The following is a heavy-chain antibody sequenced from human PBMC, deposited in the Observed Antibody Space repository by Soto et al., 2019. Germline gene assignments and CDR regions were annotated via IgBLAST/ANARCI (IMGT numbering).Heavy chain of an antibody. Sequence: SVKVACKASGGSFSIYAISWGRQDPRQGLEWMGGIIPIFGTANYAQKFQGRVTITADESTSTAYMELSSLRSEDTAVYYCARDTRSSGWYSDFDYWGQGTLVTVSS. CDR3: ARDTRSSGWYSDFDY. CDR2: IIPIFGTA. D-gene: IGHD6-19*01. J-gene: IGHJ4*02. V-gene: IGHV1-69*13. CDR1: GGSFSIYA.